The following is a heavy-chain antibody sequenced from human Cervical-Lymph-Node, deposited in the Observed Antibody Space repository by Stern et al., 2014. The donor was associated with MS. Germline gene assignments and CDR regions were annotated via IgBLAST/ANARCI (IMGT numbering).Heavy chain of an antibody. CDR1: GFTFSSYA. J-gene: IGHJ4*02. CDR2: ISYDGSNK. D-gene: IGHD3-22*01. CDR3: ARETRGYDSSGLSFDY. Sequence: VQLVESGGGVVQPGRSLRLSCAASGFTFSSYAMHWVRQAPGKGLEWVAVISYDGSNKYYADSVKGRFTISRDNSKNTLYLQMNSLRAEDTAVYYCARETRGYDSSGLSFDYWGQGTLVTVSS. V-gene: IGHV3-30*01.